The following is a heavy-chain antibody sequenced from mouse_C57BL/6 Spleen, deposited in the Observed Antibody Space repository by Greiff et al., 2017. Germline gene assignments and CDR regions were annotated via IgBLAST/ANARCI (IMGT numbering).Heavy chain of an antibody. V-gene: IGHV1-64*01. CDR3: ARSPSGYGSSYDAMDY. Sequence: QVQLQQPGAELVKPGASVQLSCKASGYTFTSYWMHWVKQRPGQGLEWIGMIHPNSGSTNYNEKFKSKATLTVDKSSSTAYMQLSSLTSEDSAVYYCARSPSGYGSSYDAMDYWGQGTSVTVSS. D-gene: IGHD1-1*01. CDR1: GYTFTSYW. J-gene: IGHJ4*01. CDR2: IHPNSGST.